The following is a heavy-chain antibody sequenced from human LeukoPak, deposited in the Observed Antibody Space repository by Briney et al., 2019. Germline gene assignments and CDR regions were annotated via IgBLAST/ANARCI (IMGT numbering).Heavy chain of an antibody. V-gene: IGHV3-30*18. CDR3: AKLAAAPRIYYYYYGMDV. J-gene: IGHJ6*02. D-gene: IGHD6-13*01. CDR2: ISYDGSNK. CDR1: GFTFSSYG. Sequence: GRSLRLSCAASGFTFSSYGMHWVRQAPGKGLEWVAVISYDGSNKYYADSVKGRFTISRDNSKNTLYLQMNCLRAEDTAVYYCAKLAAAPRIYYYYYGMDVWGQGTTVTVSS.